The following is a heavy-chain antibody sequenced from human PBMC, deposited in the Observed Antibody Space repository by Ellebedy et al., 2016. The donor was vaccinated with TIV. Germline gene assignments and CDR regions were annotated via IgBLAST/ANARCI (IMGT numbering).Heavy chain of an antibody. CDR2: IKEDGGEK. CDR3: AKVGGYNYGPIDY. Sequence: GESLKISCAASGLTFSNHWMSWVRQAPGKGLEWVANIKEDGGEKYYVESVMGRFTISRDNSKNTVYLQMNSLRVEDTAVYYCAKVGGYNYGPIDYWGQGTLVTVSS. V-gene: IGHV3-7*03. CDR1: GLTFSNHW. J-gene: IGHJ4*02. D-gene: IGHD5-18*01.